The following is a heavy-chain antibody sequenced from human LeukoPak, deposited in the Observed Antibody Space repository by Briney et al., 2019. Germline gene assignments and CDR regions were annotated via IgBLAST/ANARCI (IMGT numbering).Heavy chain of an antibody. Sequence: ASVKVSCKASGYTFTSYGISWVRQAPGQGLEWMGGFDPEDGETIYAQKFQGRVTMTEDTSTDTAYMELSSLRSEDTAVYYCAVDDQDAFDIWGQGTMVTVSS. V-gene: IGHV1-24*01. CDR3: AVDDQDAFDI. J-gene: IGHJ3*02. CDR2: FDPEDGET. CDR1: GYTFTSYG.